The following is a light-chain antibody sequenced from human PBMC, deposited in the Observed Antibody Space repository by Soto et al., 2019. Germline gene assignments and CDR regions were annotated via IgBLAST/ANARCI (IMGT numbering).Light chain of an antibody. CDR1: QSVGNNY. CDR3: HQYANAPLS. Sequence: EIVLTQSPGTLSLSPGERATLSCRASQSVGNNYLAWYQQKPGQPPRLLLYHASIRATGIPDRFSGSGSGADFTLTISRLEPEDFAVYYCHQYANAPLSFGGGTKVEIK. V-gene: IGKV3-20*01. J-gene: IGKJ4*02. CDR2: HAS.